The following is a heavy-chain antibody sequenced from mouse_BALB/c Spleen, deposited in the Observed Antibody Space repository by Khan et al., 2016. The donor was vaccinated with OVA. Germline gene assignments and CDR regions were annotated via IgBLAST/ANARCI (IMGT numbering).Heavy chain of an antibody. J-gene: IGHJ3*01. D-gene: IGHD2-14*01. Sequence: QVQLKQSGAELARPGASVKMSCKASGYTFTSYTIHWIKQRPGQGLEWIGYINPSSGYTNYNQKFKDKATLTADKSSTTAYMQLSSLTSDDSAVYYWARDGAYYRNDGWFAYWGQGTLVTVSA. CDR2: INPSSGYT. CDR1: GYTFTSYT. V-gene: IGHV1-4*01. CDR3: ARDGAYYRNDGWFAY.